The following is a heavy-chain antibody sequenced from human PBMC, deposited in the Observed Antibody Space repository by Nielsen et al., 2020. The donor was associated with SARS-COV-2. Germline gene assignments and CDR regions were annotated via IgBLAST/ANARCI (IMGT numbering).Heavy chain of an antibody. Sequence: ASVKVSCKASGYSFTSYAMHWVWQAPGQRLEWMGWINVGNGNTKYSQKFQGRVTITADKSTSTAYMELSSLRSEDTAVYYCARTEFKYLDWFDPWGQGTLVTVSS. J-gene: IGHJ5*02. D-gene: IGHD2/OR15-2a*01. CDR2: INVGNGNT. CDR1: GYSFTSYA. V-gene: IGHV1-3*01. CDR3: ARTEFKYLDWFDP.